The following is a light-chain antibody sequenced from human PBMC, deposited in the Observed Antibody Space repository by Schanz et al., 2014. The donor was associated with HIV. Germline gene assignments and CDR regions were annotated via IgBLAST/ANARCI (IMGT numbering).Light chain of an antibody. CDR1: QAIRND. CDR2: AAS. Sequence: DIQMTQSPSSLSASIGDRVTITCRASQAIRNDLDWFQQKPGKAPQRLISAASSLQSGVPSRFSGRGSGTEFTLTISSLQPEDFATYYCQQSYSTPGTTFGQGTKLEIK. CDR3: QQSYSTPGTT. J-gene: IGKJ2*01. V-gene: IGKV1-39*01.